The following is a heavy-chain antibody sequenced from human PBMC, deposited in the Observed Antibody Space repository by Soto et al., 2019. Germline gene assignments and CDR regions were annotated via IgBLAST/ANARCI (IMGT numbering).Heavy chain of an antibody. Sequence: QVHLQESGPGLVKPSQTLSLTCTVSGGFVNSVNNYWSWIHQPPGKGLDWLGYIFYTGSTYYNPSLRSRITISTDTSKNRFSLKLTSVTAADTAVYYCARVPFSSFGVADPPVGWFDPGGQGTLVTVSS. D-gene: IGHD3-3*01. V-gene: IGHV4-30-4*01. CDR1: GGFVNSVNNY. CDR2: IFYTGST. J-gene: IGHJ5*02. CDR3: ARVPFSSFGVADPPVGWFDP.